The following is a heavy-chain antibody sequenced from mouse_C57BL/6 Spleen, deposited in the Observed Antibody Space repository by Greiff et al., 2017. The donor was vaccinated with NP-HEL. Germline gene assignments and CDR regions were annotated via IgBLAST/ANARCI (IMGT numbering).Heavy chain of an antibody. CDR2: ISYDGSN. CDR1: GYSITSGYY. CDR3: ARDDGSSTWFAY. D-gene: IGHD1-1*01. Sequence: EVQLVESGPGLVKPSQSLSLTCSVTGYSITSGYYWNWIRQFPGNKLEWMSYISYDGSNNYNPSLKNRISITRDTSKNQFFLKLNSVTTEDTATYYCARDDGSSTWFAYWGQGTLVTVSA. V-gene: IGHV3-6*01. J-gene: IGHJ3*01.